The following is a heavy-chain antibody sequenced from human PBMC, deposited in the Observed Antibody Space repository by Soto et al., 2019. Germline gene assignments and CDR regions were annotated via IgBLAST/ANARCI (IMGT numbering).Heavy chain of an antibody. J-gene: IGHJ4*01. Sequence: PGGSLRLSCTPSGFTLGDYGMSWFRQAPGKGLEWVGFIRSKANGGETQYAASVQGRFTISRDESKNIASLEINSLKTEDTAVYYCARARDGYNLCLDDCGQGTLVTVSS. D-gene: IGHD5-12*01. CDR2: IRSKANGGET. CDR3: ARARDGYNLCLDD. V-gene: IGHV3-49*03. CDR1: GFTLGDYG.